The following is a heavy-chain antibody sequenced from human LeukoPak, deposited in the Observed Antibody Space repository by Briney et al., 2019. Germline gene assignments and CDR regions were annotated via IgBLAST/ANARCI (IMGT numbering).Heavy chain of an antibody. CDR3: AKDYSDSSGYFRVPHVFDF. J-gene: IGHJ4*02. V-gene: IGHV3-30*04. CDR2: ISYDGSNK. CDR1: GFTFSSYA. D-gene: IGHD3-22*01. Sequence: GGSLRLSCAAPGFTFSSYAMHWVRQAPGKGLEWVAVISYDGSNKYYADSVKGRFPISRDNSKNTLYLQMNSLRAEDTAVYYCAKDYSDSSGYFRVPHVFDFWGQGTLVTVSS.